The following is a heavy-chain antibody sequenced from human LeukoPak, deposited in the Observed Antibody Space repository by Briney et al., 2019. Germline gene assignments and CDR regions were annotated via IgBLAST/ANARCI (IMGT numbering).Heavy chain of an antibody. J-gene: IGHJ4*02. CDR1: GFTFSSYA. Sequence: GGSLRLSCAASGFTFSSYAMHWVRQAPGKGLEWVAVISYDGSNKYYADSVKGRFTISRDNSKNTLYLQMNSLRAEDTAVYYCARLGTMVRGVIDYWGQGTPVTVSS. D-gene: IGHD3-10*01. V-gene: IGHV3-30*04. CDR3: ARLGTMVRGVIDY. CDR2: ISYDGSNK.